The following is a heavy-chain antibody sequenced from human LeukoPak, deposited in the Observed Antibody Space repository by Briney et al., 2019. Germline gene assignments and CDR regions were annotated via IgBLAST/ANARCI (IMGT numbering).Heavy chain of an antibody. CDR1: GGSINNYY. Sequence: SETLSRTCTVSGGSINNYYWSWIRQPPGKGLEWIAYIYETGHTGYNPSLKTRVTISLDTSKNQFSLKLNSVTAADTAVYYCARHFLRGGFDSWGQGTLVAVSS. CDR3: ARHFLRGGFDS. D-gene: IGHD5-12*01. J-gene: IGHJ4*02. V-gene: IGHV4-59*08. CDR2: IYETGHT.